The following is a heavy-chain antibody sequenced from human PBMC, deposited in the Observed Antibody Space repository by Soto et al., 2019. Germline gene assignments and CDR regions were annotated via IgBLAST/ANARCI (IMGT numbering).Heavy chain of an antibody. Sequence: GGSLRLSCAASGFTFSSYAMSWVRQAPGKGLEWVSAISGSGGSTYYADSVKGRFTISRDNSKNTLYLQMNSLRAEDTAVYYCAKVSRQANWNDVWYWGQGTLVTVSS. J-gene: IGHJ4*02. V-gene: IGHV3-23*01. CDR2: ISGSGGST. CDR3: AKVSRQANWNDVWY. CDR1: GFTFSSYA. D-gene: IGHD1-20*01.